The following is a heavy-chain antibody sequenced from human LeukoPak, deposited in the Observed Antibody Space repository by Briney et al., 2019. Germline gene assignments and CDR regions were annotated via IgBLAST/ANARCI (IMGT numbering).Heavy chain of an antibody. Sequence: SETLSLTCVVSGDSISTNHWWSWVRQPPGKGLEWIGEVYHSGSTNYNPSLESRVTISVDTSKNQSSLKLSSVTAADTAVYYCARDSRGQIFRVDFNWFDPWGQGTLVTVSS. V-gene: IGHV4-4*02. D-gene: IGHD3-3*01. CDR2: VYHSGST. CDR3: ARDSRGQIFRVDFNWFDP. CDR1: GDSISTNHW. J-gene: IGHJ5*02.